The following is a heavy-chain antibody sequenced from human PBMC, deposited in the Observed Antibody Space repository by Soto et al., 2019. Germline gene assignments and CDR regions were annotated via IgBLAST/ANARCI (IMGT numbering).Heavy chain of an antibody. CDR1: GYTFTSYD. D-gene: IGHD2-2*01. J-gene: IGHJ5*02. CDR3: ARSRSLKWRYCSSTSCYGVRWFDP. CDR2: MNPNNGNT. V-gene: IGHV1-8*01. Sequence: QVQLVQSGAEVKKPGASVKVSCKASGYTFTSYDINWVRQATGQGLEWMGWMNPNNGNTGYAQKFRGRFTMTKHPSTSTAYMELSSRRSEDTAVYYCARSRSLKWRYCSSTSCYGVRWFDPWGQGALVTVSS.